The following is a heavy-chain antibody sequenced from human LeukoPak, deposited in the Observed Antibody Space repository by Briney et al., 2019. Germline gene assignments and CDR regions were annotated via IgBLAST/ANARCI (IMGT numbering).Heavy chain of an antibody. CDR2: IYYSGST. Sequence: SETLSLTCTVSGVSISSSSYYWGWIRQPPGKGLEWIGRIYYSGSTYYNPSLKSRVTISVDTSKNQFSLKLSSVTAADTAVYYCARHHAPTLRGMIVSEFDYWGQGTLVTVSS. J-gene: IGHJ4*02. V-gene: IGHV4-39*01. D-gene: IGHD3-22*01. CDR1: GVSISSSSYY. CDR3: ARHHAPTLRGMIVSEFDY.